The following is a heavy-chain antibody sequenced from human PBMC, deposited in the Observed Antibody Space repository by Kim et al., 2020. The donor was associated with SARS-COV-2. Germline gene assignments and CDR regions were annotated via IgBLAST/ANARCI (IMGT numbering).Heavy chain of an antibody. D-gene: IGHD2-2*01. CDR2: INHSGST. J-gene: IGHJ4*02. V-gene: IGHV4-34*01. Sequence: SETLSLTCAVYGGSFSGYYWSWIRQPPGKGLEWIGEINHSGSTNYNPSLKSRVTISVDTSKNQFSLKLSSVTAADTAVYYCARGVGLGYCSSTSCSPRLYFDYWGQGTLVTVSS. CDR1: GGSFSGYY. CDR3: ARGVGLGYCSSTSCSPRLYFDY.